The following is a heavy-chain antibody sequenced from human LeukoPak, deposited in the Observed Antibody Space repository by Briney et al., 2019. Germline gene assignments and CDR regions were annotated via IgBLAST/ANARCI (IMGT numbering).Heavy chain of an antibody. CDR3: ARDFAPWGSYRGFDP. D-gene: IGHD3-16*02. CDR2: IWYDGSNK. J-gene: IGHJ5*02. CDR1: GFAFSSYG. V-gene: IGHV3-33*01. Sequence: GGSLRLSCAASGFAFSSYGMHWVRRAPGKGLEWVAVIWYDGSNKYYADSVRGRFTISRDNSKNTLYLQMNSLRAEDTAVYYCARDFAPWGSYRGFDPWGQGTLVTVSS.